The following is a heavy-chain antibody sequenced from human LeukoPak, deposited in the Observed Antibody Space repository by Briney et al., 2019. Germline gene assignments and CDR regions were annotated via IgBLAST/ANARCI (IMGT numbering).Heavy chain of an antibody. V-gene: IGHV7-4-1*02. Sequence: ASVKVSCKPSGYTFNTYAMNWVRQAPGQRLEWMGWINTDTGKPTYAQGFTRRFVFSLDTSVSTAYLQISSLQAEDTVVYYCARGKYYDSWSGHRYYYMDVWGKGTTVTVSS. D-gene: IGHD3-3*01. CDR3: ARGKYYDSWSGHRYYYMDV. J-gene: IGHJ6*03. CDR2: INTDTGKP. CDR1: GYTFNTYA.